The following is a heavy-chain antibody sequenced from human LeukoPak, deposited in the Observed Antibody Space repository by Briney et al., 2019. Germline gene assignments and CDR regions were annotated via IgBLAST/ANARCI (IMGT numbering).Heavy chain of an antibody. CDR2: INHSGST. CDR3: AGTYSSSSHYYYMDV. V-gene: IGHV4-34*01. Sequence: SETLSLTCAVYGGSFSGYYWSWIRQPPGKGLEWIGEINHSGSTNYNPSLKSRVTISVDTSKNQFSLKLSSVTAADTAVYYCAGTYSSSSHYYYMDVWGKGTTVTVSS. D-gene: IGHD6-6*01. CDR1: GGSFSGYY. J-gene: IGHJ6*03.